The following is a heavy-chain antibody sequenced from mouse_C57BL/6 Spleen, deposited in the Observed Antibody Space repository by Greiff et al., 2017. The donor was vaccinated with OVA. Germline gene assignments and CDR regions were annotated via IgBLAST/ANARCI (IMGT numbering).Heavy chain of an antibody. CDR3: ARGRDEKKNYFDY. V-gene: IGHV1-81*01. Sequence: VQLQQSGAELARPGASVKLSCKASGYTFTSYGISWVKQRTGQGLEWIGEIYPRSGNTYYNEKFKGKATLTADKSSSTAYMELRSLTSEDSAVYFCARGRDEKKNYFDYWGQGTTLTVSS. D-gene: IGHD3-3*01. CDR2: IYPRSGNT. J-gene: IGHJ2*01. CDR1: GYTFTSYG.